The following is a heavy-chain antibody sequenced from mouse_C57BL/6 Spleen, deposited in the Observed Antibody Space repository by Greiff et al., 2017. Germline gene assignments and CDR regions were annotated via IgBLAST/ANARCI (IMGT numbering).Heavy chain of an antibody. D-gene: IGHD1-1*01. CDR1: GFTFSSYA. Sequence: EVHLVESGEGLVKPGGSLKLSCAASGFTFSSYAMSWVRQTPEKRLEWVAYISSGGDYIYYADTVKGRFTISRDTARNTLYLQMSSLKSEDTAMYYCTRDLYYGDWYFDVWGTGTTVTVSS. CDR2: ISSGGDYI. CDR3: TRDLYYGDWYFDV. J-gene: IGHJ1*03. V-gene: IGHV5-9-1*02.